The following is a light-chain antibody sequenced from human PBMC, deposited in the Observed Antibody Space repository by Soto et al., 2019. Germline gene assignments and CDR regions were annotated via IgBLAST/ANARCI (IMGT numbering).Light chain of an antibody. CDR3: QQYGSSPWT. Sequence: IVLTQSPGTVSLSPLEIATLSCMASQSVSSSYLAWYQQKPGQAPRLLIYGASSRATGIPDRFSGSGSGTDFTLTISRLEPEDFAVYYCQQYGSSPWTFGQGTKVDIK. CDR1: QSVSSSY. V-gene: IGKV3-20*01. CDR2: GAS. J-gene: IGKJ1*01.